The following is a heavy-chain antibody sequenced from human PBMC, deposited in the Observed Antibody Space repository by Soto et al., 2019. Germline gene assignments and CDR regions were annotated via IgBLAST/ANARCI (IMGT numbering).Heavy chain of an antibody. CDR2: INHSGST. V-gene: IGHV4-34*01. D-gene: IGHD2-2*01. Sequence: SETLSLTCAVYGRSFSGYYWSWIRQPPGKGLEWIGEINHSGSTNYNPSLKSRVTISVDTSKNQFSLKLSSVTAADTAVYYCARGRPHIVVVPAAMGDDYWGQGTLVTVSS. CDR1: GRSFSGYY. J-gene: IGHJ4*02. CDR3: ARGRPHIVVVPAAMGDDY.